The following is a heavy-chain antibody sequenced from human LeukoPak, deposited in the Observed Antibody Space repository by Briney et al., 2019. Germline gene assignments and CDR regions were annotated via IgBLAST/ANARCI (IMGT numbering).Heavy chain of an antibody. CDR3: TRENHSGWYRRAAFDY. V-gene: IGHV1-2*02. Sequence: ASVKVSCKASGYTFTGYYMHWVRQAPGQGLEWMGWINPNGGGTNYAQKFQGRVTLTRDTSISTAYMEVSRLESDDTAVYYCTRENHSGWYRRAAFDYWGQGTLVTLAS. CDR1: GYTFTGYY. D-gene: IGHD6-19*01. J-gene: IGHJ4*02. CDR2: INPNGGGT.